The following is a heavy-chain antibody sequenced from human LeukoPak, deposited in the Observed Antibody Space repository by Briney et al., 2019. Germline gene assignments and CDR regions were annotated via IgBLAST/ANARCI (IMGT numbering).Heavy chain of an antibody. CDR3: ARPFYGDYAFHY. D-gene: IGHD4-17*01. CDR2: ISYDGSNK. V-gene: IGHV3-30-3*01. J-gene: IGHJ4*02. CDR1: GFTFSSYA. Sequence: GSLRLSCAASGFTFSSYAMHWVRQAPGKGLEWVAVISYDGSNKYYADSVKGRFTISRDNAKNSLYLQMNSLRAEDTAVYYCARPFYGDYAFHYWGQGTLVTVSS.